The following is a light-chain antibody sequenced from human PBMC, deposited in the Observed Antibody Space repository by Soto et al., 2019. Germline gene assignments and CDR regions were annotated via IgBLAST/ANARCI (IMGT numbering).Light chain of an antibody. V-gene: IGLV2-11*01. Sequence: QSALTQPRSVSGSPGPSVTISCTGSSRDVGGYNYVSWYQQHPGKAPKFMIYDVSKRPSGVPDRFSGSKSCDTASLTISGLQAEDEADYYCCSYAGSYTFVVFGGGTELTVL. CDR2: DVS. CDR1: SRDVGGYNY. J-gene: IGLJ2*01. CDR3: CSYAGSYTFVV.